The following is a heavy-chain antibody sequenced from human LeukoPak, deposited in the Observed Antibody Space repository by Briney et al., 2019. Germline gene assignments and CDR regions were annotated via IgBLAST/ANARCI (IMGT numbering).Heavy chain of an antibody. V-gene: IGHV4-59*01. Sequence: SETLSLTCTVSGGSISSYYWSWIRQPPGKGLEWIGYIYYSGSTNYNPSLKSRVTISVDTSKNQFSLKLSSVTAADTAVYYCAGSNWNYDGHFDYWGQGTLVTVSS. CDR2: IYYSGST. D-gene: IGHD1-7*01. CDR3: AGSNWNYDGHFDY. CDR1: GGSISSYY. J-gene: IGHJ4*02.